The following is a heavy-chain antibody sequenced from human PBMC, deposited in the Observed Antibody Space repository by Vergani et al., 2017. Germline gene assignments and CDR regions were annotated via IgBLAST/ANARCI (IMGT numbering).Heavy chain of an antibody. Sequence: EVQLLESGGGLVQPGGSLRLSCAASGFTFSSYAMSWVRQAPGKGLEWVSVIYSGGNTYYADSVKGRFTISRDSSKNTLYLQMNSLRVEDTAVYYCARVTHPVEMAAYFDYWGQGTLVTVST. V-gene: IGHV3-23*03. CDR1: GFTFSSYA. J-gene: IGHJ4*02. D-gene: IGHD5-24*01. CDR3: ARVTHPVEMAAYFDY. CDR2: IYSGGNT.